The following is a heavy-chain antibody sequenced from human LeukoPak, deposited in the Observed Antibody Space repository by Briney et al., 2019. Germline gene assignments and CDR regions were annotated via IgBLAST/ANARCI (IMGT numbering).Heavy chain of an antibody. D-gene: IGHD3-10*01. J-gene: IGHJ4*02. V-gene: IGHV4-39*01. CDR3: ARRLSAAYYGSGSVDY. Sequence: SETLSLTCAVPGGSISSSTSYWVWTRQPPGKGMEWIGSISYSGSTYNSPSLKSRVTVFVVTSENQFSLNPNSVTVSDTAVYFCARRLSAAYYGSGSVDYWGQGTLVTVSS. CDR1: GGSISSSTSY. CDR2: ISYSGST.